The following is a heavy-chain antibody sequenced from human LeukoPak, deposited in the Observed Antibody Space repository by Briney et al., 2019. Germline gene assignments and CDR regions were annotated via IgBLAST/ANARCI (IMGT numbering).Heavy chain of an antibody. CDR3: AHPHVLYESSGLNFDY. Sequence: GGSLRLSCAAPGFTFSSYAMSWVRQAPGKGLEWVSAISGSGGSTYYADSVKGRFTISRDNSKNTLYLQMNSLRAEDTAVYYCAHPHVLYESSGLNFDYWGQGTLVTVSS. CDR2: ISGSGGST. V-gene: IGHV3-23*01. J-gene: IGHJ4*02. D-gene: IGHD3-22*01. CDR1: GFTFSSYA.